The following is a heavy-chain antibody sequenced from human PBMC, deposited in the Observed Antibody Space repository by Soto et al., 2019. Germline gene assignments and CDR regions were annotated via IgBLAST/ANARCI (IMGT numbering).Heavy chain of an antibody. J-gene: IGHJ2*01. CDR1: GFTFSSYG. Sequence: QVQLVESGGGVVQPGRSLRLSCVGSGFTFSSYGMHWVRQAPGKGLEWFAVISFDGNYKYDADSVNGRFTISRDNSKNTLFLEMSRLRPEDTAVYYCVKGNWHSGSYANWYFDIWGRGTLVTVSS. CDR2: ISFDGNYK. CDR3: VKGNWHSGSYANWYFDI. V-gene: IGHV3-30*18. D-gene: IGHD1-26*01.